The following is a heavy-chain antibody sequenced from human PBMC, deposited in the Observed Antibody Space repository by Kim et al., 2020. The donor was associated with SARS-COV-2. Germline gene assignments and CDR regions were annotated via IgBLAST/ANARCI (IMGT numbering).Heavy chain of an antibody. CDR2: IFYTGKT. CDR1: SGSVSGSPYY. J-gene: IGHJ4*02. V-gene: IGHV4-39*01. Sequence: SETLSLTCSVSSGSVSGSPYYWGWIRQSPGLGLEWIGSIFYTGKTYYNPSLKSRVTISVDTSKKQFSLNLNSVTATDTALYYCARFGAWVSGEFWGQGIQLIVSS. CDR3: ARFGAWVSGEF. D-gene: IGHD3-16*01.